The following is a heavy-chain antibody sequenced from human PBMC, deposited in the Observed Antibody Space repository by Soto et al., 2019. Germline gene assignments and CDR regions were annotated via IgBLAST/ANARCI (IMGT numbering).Heavy chain of an antibody. Sequence: GESLKISCKGSGYSFTSYWIGWVRQMPGKGLEWMGIIYPGDSDTRYSPSFQGQVTISADKSISTAYLQWSSLKASDTAMYYCARLDPAAMAGWVNWFDPWGQGTLVTVSS. CDR3: ARLDPAAMAGWVNWFDP. J-gene: IGHJ5*02. D-gene: IGHD2-2*01. CDR1: GYSFTSYW. CDR2: IYPGDSDT. V-gene: IGHV5-51*01.